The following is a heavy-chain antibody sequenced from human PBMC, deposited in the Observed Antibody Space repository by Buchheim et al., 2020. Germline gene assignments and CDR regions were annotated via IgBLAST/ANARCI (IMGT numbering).Heavy chain of an antibody. D-gene: IGHD4-11*01. CDR1: GFPFSDYY. CDR3: ARTVSFYFDS. V-gene: IGHV3-11*05. Sequence: QVHLVESGGDLVKPGGSLRLSCKVSGFPFSDYYMSWIRQAPGKGLEWIAHISGTTSHTPYADSVKGRFTISRDNTKNLLFLQLNSLGADDTAIYYCARTVSFYFDSWGQGT. J-gene: IGHJ4*02. CDR2: ISGTTSHT.